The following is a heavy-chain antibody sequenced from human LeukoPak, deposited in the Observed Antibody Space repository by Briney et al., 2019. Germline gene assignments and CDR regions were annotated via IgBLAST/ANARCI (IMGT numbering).Heavy chain of an antibody. J-gene: IGHJ4*02. Sequence: SEALSLTWAVYGGSFSGYYWSWIRQAPGKGLEWIGEINHSGSTNYNPSLERRVTISIDTSKNQFSLILNSVTAAATAVHYCARGLSDVHWGQGTLVTVSS. CDR3: ARGLSDVH. D-gene: IGHD6-6*01. CDR1: GGSFSGYY. V-gene: IGHV4-34*01. CDR2: INHSGST.